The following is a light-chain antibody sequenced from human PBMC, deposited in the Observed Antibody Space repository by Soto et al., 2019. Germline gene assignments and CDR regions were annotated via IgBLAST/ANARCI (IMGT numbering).Light chain of an antibody. CDR3: QQYNDWPST. Sequence: EILVTQSPATLSVSPGERATLSCRASQSVSYNLAWYQQKPGQAPSLLIFGASTRATGIPARFSGSGSGTDFTLTISSLQSEDFAVYYCQQYNDWPSTFGQGTKLEIK. CDR1: QSVSYN. J-gene: IGKJ1*01. V-gene: IGKV3-15*01. CDR2: GAS.